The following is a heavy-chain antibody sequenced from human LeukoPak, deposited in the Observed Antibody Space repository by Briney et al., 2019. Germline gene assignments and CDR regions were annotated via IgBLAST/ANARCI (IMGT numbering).Heavy chain of an antibody. Sequence: SETLSLTCTVSGGSISRYYWSWIRQPPGKGLEWIGYVYYNGNTNYNPSLKSRVTISVDTYMNQFSLKLSSVTAADTAVYYCARHSGDSSGYLLDYWGQGTLVTVSS. CDR2: VYYNGNT. J-gene: IGHJ4*02. CDR1: GGSISRYY. D-gene: IGHD3-22*01. CDR3: ARHSGDSSGYLLDY. V-gene: IGHV4-59*08.